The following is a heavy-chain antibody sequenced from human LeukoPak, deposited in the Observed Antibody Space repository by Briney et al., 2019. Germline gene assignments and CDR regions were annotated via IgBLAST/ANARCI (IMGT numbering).Heavy chain of an antibody. J-gene: IGHJ3*02. D-gene: IGHD2-2*01. CDR3: AKDKRDGYCSSTSCFQSDAFDI. CDR1: GFPSISYS. CDR2: ISWNIVRI. V-gene: IGHV3-9*02. Sequence: PGGSLGLSLPAPGFPSISYSMTWVGQPPGKGLEWSPGISWNIVRIGYADSVKGRLTISRDNAKNSLYLQMNSLRAEDTALYYCAKDKRDGYCSSTSCFQSDAFDIWGQGTMVTVSS.